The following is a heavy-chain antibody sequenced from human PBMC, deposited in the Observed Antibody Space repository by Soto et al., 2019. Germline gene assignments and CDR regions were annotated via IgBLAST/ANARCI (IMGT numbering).Heavy chain of an antibody. D-gene: IGHD6-6*01. CDR2: IYHSGST. CDR3: ARERPDGARLDP. V-gene: IGHV4-30-4*01. Sequence: QVQLQESGPGLVKPSQTLSLTCTVSGGSISSGDYYWSWIRQPPGKGLEWIGYIYHSGSTYYNPSLKSRVTRSVDTSQNPFSLKLSSVTAADTAVYYWARERPDGARLDPWGQGTLVTVSS. J-gene: IGHJ5*02. CDR1: GGSISSGDYY.